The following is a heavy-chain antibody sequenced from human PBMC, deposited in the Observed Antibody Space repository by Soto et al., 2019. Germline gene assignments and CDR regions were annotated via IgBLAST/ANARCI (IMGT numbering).Heavy chain of an antibody. CDR1: GFTFSSYW. J-gene: IGHJ4*02. D-gene: IGHD3-9*01. CDR2: INSDGSST. CDR3: ARDAYYDILTGHPY. Sequence: PGGSLRLSCAASGFTFSSYWMHWVRQAPGKGLVWVSRINSDGSSTSYADSVKGRFTISRDNAENTLYLQMNSLRAEDTAVYYCARDAYYDILTGHPYWGQGTLVTVSS. V-gene: IGHV3-74*01.